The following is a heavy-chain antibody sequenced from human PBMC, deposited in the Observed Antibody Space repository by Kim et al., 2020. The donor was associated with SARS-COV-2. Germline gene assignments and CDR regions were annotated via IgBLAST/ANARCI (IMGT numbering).Heavy chain of an antibody. CDR2: IYYSGST. Sequence: SETLSLTCTVSGGSISSSSYYWGWIRQPPGKGLEWIGSIYYSGSTYYNPSLKSRVTISVDTSKNQFSLKLSSVTAADTAVYYCAMDAQRGYCSGGSCYLMDYYYYGMDVWGQGTTVTVSS. J-gene: IGHJ6*02. CDR3: AMDAQRGYCSGGSCYLMDYYYYGMDV. CDR1: GGSISSSSYY. D-gene: IGHD2-15*01. V-gene: IGHV4-39*01.